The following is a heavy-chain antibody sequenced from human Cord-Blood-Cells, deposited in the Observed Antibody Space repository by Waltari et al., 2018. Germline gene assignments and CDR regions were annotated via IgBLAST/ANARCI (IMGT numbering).Heavy chain of an antibody. CDR1: GGSVSSGSYY. D-gene: IGHD1-26*01. CDR3: ASGVGATQGWFDP. V-gene: IGHV4-61*01. CDR2: IYYSRST. J-gene: IGHJ5*02. Sequence: QVQLQESGPGLVKPSETLSLTCTVSGGSVSSGSYYWSWIRQPPGKGLEWIGYIYYSRSTNYSPSLKSRFTISVDTSKNQFSLKLSSVTAADTAVYYCASGVGATQGWFDPWGQGTLVTVSS.